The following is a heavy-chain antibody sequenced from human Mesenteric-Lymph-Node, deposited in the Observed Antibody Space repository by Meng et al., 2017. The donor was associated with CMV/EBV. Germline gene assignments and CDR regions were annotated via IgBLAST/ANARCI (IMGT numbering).Heavy chain of an antibody. V-gene: IGHV3-23*01. Sequence: GESLKISCTLSGFDFSTYALSWVRQAPGKGLECVSGIAPSSAFTYYTDSVKGRFTISRDNSKSTLYLEMSSLRPEDTAVYYCARDPSITGSGSYNWFDPWGQGTLVTVSS. CDR2: IAPSSAFT. CDR3: ARDPSITGSGSYNWFDP. CDR1: GFDFSTYA. D-gene: IGHD3-10*01. J-gene: IGHJ5*02.